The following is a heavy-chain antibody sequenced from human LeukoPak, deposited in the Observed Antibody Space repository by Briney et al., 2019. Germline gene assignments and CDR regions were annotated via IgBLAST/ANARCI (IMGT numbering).Heavy chain of an antibody. D-gene: IGHD4-17*01. V-gene: IGHV4-39*07. J-gene: IGHJ4*02. CDR1: GGSISSSSYY. CDR3: ARDKRYGDYYFDY. Sequence: PSETLSLTCTVSGGSISSSSYYWGWIRQPPGKGLEWIGSIYYSGSTNYNPSLKSRVTISVDTSKNQFSLKLSSVTAADTAVYYCARDKRYGDYYFDYWGQGTLVTVSS. CDR2: IYYSGST.